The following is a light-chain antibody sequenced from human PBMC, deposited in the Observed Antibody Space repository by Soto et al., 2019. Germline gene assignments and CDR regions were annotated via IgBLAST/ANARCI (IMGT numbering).Light chain of an antibody. Sequence: QSALTQPASVSGSPGQSITISCTGSSSDIGGYNYVSWYQHHPGKAPKLMIHEVTNRPSGVSNRFSGSKSGNTASLTISGLQAEDEADYYCNSFTRSNTLVFGGGTKLTVL. V-gene: IGLV2-14*01. CDR1: SSDIGGYNY. J-gene: IGLJ2*01. CDR2: EVT. CDR3: NSFTRSNTLV.